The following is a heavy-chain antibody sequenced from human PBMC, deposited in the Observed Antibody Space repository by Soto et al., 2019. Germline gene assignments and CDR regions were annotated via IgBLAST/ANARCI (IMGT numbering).Heavy chain of an antibody. CDR1: GYTFTSYG. J-gene: IGHJ5*02. D-gene: IGHD2-15*01. V-gene: IGHV1-18*01. CDR3: ARARECSGGSCYSAWFDP. CDR2: ISAYNGNT. Sequence: GASVKVSCKASGYTFTSYGISWVRQAPGQGLEWMGWISAYNGNTNYAQKLQGRVTMTTDTSTSTAYMELRSPRSDDTAVYYCARARECSGGSCYSAWFDPWGQGTLVTAPQ.